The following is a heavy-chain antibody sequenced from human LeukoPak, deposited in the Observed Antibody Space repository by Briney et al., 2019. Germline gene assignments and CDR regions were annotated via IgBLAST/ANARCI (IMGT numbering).Heavy chain of an antibody. Sequence: PSETLSLTCTVSGGPISSYYWSWIRQPPGKGLEWIGYIYYSGSTNYNPSLKGRVTISVDTSKNQFSLKLCSVTAADTAVYYCARVYAPYSSNHFDYWGQGTLVTVSS. V-gene: IGHV4-59*01. CDR3: ARVYAPYSSNHFDY. CDR2: IYYSGST. CDR1: GGPISSYY. J-gene: IGHJ4*02. D-gene: IGHD6-13*01.